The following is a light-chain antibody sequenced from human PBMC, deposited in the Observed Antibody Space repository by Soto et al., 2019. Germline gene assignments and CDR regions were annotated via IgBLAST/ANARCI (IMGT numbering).Light chain of an antibody. V-gene: IGKV3-15*01. J-gene: IGKJ1*01. CDR2: GAS. CDR3: QQYQDWPKT. CDR1: QSVRSY. Sequence: ETVMTQSPDTLSVSPGEGAVLSCRASQSVRSYVAWYQLRPGQAPRVLIYGASTRATGIPTRFSGSGSGTEFTLTIGSLQPEDSAVYYCQQYQDWPKTFGQGTRVET.